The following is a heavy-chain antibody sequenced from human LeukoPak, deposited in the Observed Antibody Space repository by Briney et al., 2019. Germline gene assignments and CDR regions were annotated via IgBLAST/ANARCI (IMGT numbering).Heavy chain of an antibody. CDR1: GYTFTGYY. D-gene: IGHD3-16*01. Sequence: ASVKVSCKASGYTFTGYYMHCVRQAPEQGLEWMGWINPTSGGTNNAQKFQGRVTMTRDTSISTAYMELSSLRSDDAAFYYCATALSLADFDYWGQGTLVTVSS. V-gene: IGHV1-2*02. J-gene: IGHJ4*02. CDR3: ATALSLADFDY. CDR2: INPTSGGT.